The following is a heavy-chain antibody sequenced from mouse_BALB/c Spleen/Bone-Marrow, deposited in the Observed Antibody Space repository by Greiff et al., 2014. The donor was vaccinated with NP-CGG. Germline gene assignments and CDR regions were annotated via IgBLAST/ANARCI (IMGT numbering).Heavy chain of an antibody. Sequence: DVHLVESGGALVKPGGSLKLSCAASGFTFSSYGMSWVRQTPDKRLEWVATIRSGDGYTYYPDSVKGRFTISRDNAKNTLYLQMSSLTSEDSAMYYCARQRGGGYYGFFAYWGQGTLVTVSA. V-gene: IGHV5-6*01. J-gene: IGHJ3*01. CDR2: IRSGDGYT. CDR1: GFTFSSYG. D-gene: IGHD1-1*01. CDR3: ARQRGGGYYGFFAY.